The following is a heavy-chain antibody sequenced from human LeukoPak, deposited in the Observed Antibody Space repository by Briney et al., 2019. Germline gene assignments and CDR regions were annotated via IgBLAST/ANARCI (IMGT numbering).Heavy chain of an antibody. J-gene: IGHJ5*02. CDR1: GYTFTGYY. D-gene: IGHD5-12*01. CDR2: ISAYNGNT. Sequence: ASVKVSCKASGYTFTGYYMNWVRQAPGQGLEWMGWISAYNGNTNYAQKLQGRVTMTTDTSTSTAYMELRSLRSDDTAVYYCARIDIVATWGQGTLVTVSS. CDR3: ARIDIVAT. V-gene: IGHV1-18*04.